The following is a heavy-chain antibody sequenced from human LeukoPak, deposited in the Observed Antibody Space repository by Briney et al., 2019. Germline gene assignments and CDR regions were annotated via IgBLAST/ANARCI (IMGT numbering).Heavy chain of an antibody. Sequence: SETLPLTCTVSGDSISSSSYYWGWIRQPPGKGLEWIGNIYYSGSTYYNPSLKSRVTISIDTSKTQISLKLTSVTAADTAVYYCARGGSYDYVWGSYRYSGGPDYWGQGTLVTVSS. V-gene: IGHV4-39*07. CDR1: GDSISSSSYY. CDR2: IYYSGST. D-gene: IGHD3-16*02. J-gene: IGHJ4*02. CDR3: ARGGSYDYVWGSYRYSGGPDY.